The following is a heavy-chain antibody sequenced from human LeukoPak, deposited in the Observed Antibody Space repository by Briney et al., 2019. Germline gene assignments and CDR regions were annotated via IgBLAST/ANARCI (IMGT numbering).Heavy chain of an antibody. V-gene: IGHV3-49*04. Sequence: GGSLRLSCTASGFTFGDYAMSWVRQAPGKGLEGVGFIRSKAYGGTTEYAASVKGRFTISRDDSKSIAYLQMNSLKTEDTAVYYCTRVGRAVAGHYYYYMDVWGKGTTVTVSS. CDR2: IRSKAYGGTT. J-gene: IGHJ6*03. CDR1: GFTFGDYA. CDR3: TRVGRAVAGHYYYYMDV. D-gene: IGHD6-19*01.